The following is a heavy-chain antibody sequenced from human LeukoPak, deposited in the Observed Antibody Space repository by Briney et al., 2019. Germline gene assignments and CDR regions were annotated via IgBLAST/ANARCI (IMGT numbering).Heavy chain of an antibody. Sequence: PGGSLRLSCAASGFTFSSYAMSWVRQAPGKGLEWVSAISGSGGSTYYADSVKGRFTISRDNSKNTLYLQMNSLRAEDTAVYYCAKDCGYSSGWPHFDYWGQGTLVTVPS. CDR3: AKDCGYSSGWPHFDY. J-gene: IGHJ4*02. D-gene: IGHD6-19*01. CDR1: GFTFSSYA. V-gene: IGHV3-23*01. CDR2: ISGSGGST.